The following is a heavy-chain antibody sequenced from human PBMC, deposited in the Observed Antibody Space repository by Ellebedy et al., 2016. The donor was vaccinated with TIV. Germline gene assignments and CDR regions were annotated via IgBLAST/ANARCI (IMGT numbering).Heavy chain of an antibody. D-gene: IGHD3-10*01. Sequence: AASVKVSCKASGGTFSSYAISWVRQAPGQGLEWMGWISAYNGNTNYAQKLQGRVTMTTDTSTSTAYTELRSLRSDDTAVYYCARDHQAYYYGSGSYYKGQYYFDYWGQGTLVTVSS. CDR2: ISAYNGNT. J-gene: IGHJ4*02. CDR3: ARDHQAYYYGSGSYYKGQYYFDY. V-gene: IGHV1-18*01. CDR1: GGTFSSYA.